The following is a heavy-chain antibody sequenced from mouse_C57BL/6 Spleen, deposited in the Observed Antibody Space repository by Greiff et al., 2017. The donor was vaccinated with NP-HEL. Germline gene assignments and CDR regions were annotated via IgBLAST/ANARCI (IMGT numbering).Heavy chain of an antibody. Sequence: QVQLKQPGAELVRPGTSVKLSCKASGYTFTSYWMHWVKQRPGQGLEWIGVIDPSDSYTNYNQKFKGKATLTVDTSSSTAYMQLSSLTSEDSAVYYCARSTMVTRGAMDYWGQGTSVTVSS. CDR3: ARSTMVTRGAMDY. D-gene: IGHD2-2*01. CDR2: IDPSDSYT. J-gene: IGHJ4*01. CDR1: GYTFTSYW. V-gene: IGHV1-59*01.